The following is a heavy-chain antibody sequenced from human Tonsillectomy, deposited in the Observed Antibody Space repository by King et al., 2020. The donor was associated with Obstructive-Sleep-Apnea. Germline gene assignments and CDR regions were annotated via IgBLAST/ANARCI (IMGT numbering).Heavy chain of an antibody. V-gene: IGHV1-8*01. CDR2: MNPNSGNT. D-gene: IGHD3-22*01. Sequence: QLVQSGAEVKKPGASVKVSCKASGYTFTSYDINWVRQATGQGLEWMRWMNPNSGNTGCAQKFQGRVTMTRNTSISTAYMELSSLRSEDTAVYYCARALGTYYDSSGYLLVDWGQGTLVTVSS. CDR1: GYTFTSYD. CDR3: ARALGTYYDSSGYLLVD. J-gene: IGHJ4*02.